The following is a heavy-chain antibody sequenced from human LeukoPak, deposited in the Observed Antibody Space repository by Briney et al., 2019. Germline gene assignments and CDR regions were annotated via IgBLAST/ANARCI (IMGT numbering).Heavy chain of an antibody. D-gene: IGHD2-15*01. V-gene: IGHV3-74*01. Sequence: QSGGSLRLSCAASGFTFSDYWMHWVRQAPGKGLVWVSGINTDGRRTIYADSVKGRFTISRDNAKNTLYLQMNSLRAEDTAVYYCAGCSGGSCGGLTWGQGTLVTVSS. CDR3: AGCSGGSCGGLT. CDR2: INTDGRRT. CDR1: GFTFSDYW. J-gene: IGHJ5*02.